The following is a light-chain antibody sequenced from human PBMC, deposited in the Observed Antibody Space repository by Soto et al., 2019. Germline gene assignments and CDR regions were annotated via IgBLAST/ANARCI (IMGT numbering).Light chain of an antibody. Sequence: DIQVTQSPSSLSASVGDRLPIPCXARQSISSYVNWYQQKPGKAPKLLIYAASSLQSGVPYRFSGSGSGTDFTLTISSLKPEDFATYYCQQNYNTPITFGGGTRLEIK. CDR3: QQNYNTPIT. CDR1: QSISSY. J-gene: IGKJ5*01. V-gene: IGKV1-39*01. CDR2: AAS.